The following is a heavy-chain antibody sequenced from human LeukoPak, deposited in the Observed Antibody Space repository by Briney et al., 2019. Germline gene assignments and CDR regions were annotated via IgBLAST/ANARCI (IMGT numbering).Heavy chain of an antibody. Sequence: GRSLRLSCAASGFTFSSYGMHWVRQAPGKGLEWVAVISYDGSNKYYAGSVKGRFTISRDNSKNTLYLQMNSLRTEDTAVYYCAKAVMVALAELGYWGQGTLVTASS. V-gene: IGHV3-30*18. CDR1: GFTFSSYG. CDR3: AKAVMVALAELGY. CDR2: ISYDGSNK. D-gene: IGHD3-22*01. J-gene: IGHJ4*02.